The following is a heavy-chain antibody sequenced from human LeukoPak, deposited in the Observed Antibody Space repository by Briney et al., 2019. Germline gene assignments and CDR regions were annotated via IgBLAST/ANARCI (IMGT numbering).Heavy chain of an antibody. V-gene: IGHV3-7*01. D-gene: IGHD3-16*02. CDR3: ARTSSTFGGVIVPFDY. CDR2: IKQDGSEK. J-gene: IGHJ4*02. Sequence: PGGSLRLSXAASGFTFTSYWMSWVRQAPGKGLEWVANIKQDGSEKYYVDSVKGRFTISRDNAKNSLYLQINSLRAEDTAVYYCARTSSTFGGVIVPFDYWGQGTLVTVSS. CDR1: GFTFTSYW.